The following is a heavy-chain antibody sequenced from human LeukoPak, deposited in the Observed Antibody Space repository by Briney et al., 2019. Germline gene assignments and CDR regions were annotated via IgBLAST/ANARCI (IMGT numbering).Heavy chain of an antibody. CDR1: GYTFTSYG. V-gene: IGHV1-18*01. CDR3: ARGASYDSSGSPFDY. CDR2: ISAYNGNT. J-gene: IGHJ4*02. Sequence: GASVKVSCKASGYTFTSYGISWVRQAPGQGLEWMGWISAYNGNTNYAQKLQGRVTMTTDTSTSTAYMELRGLRSDDTAVYYCARGASYDSSGSPFDYWGQGTLVTVSS. D-gene: IGHD3-22*01.